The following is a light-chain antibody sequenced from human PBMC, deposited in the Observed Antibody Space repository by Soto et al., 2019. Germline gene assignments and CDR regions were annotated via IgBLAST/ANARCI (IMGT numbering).Light chain of an antibody. V-gene: IGLV2-14*01. CDR3: SSYTSISTYV. CDR1: SSDVGGYNF. CDR2: DVT. J-gene: IGLJ1*01. Sequence: QSVLTQPASVSGSPGQLITISCTGTSSDVGGYNFVSWYQQHPDKAPKLMIYDVTNRPSGVSNRFSGSKSGNTASLTISGLQAEDVADYYCSSYTSISTYVFGTGTKVTVL.